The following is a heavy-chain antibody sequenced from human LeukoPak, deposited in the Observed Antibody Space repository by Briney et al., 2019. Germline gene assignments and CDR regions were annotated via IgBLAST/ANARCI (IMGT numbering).Heavy chain of an antibody. J-gene: IGHJ4*02. CDR1: GYTFTSYY. D-gene: IGHD5-18*01. Sequence: ASVKVSCKASGYTFTSYYIHWVRQALGQGLEWVGLINPDTGGAKYAQKFQGRVTMTRDTSISTAYMELSRLTSDDTAVYFCARGEELWFDYWGQGTLVTVSS. CDR3: ARGEELWFDY. CDR2: INPDTGGA. V-gene: IGHV1-2*02.